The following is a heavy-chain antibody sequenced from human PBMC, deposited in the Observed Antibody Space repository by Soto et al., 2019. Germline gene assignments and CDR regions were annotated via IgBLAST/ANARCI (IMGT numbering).Heavy chain of an antibody. Sequence: WWALGLSFASSGFRFTSHAMGWVRQAAGKGLEWVAAISGSGALTHYADSVKGRFTISRDNSKNTLFLQMNSLRAEDTALYYRVKDGEYSSSSGPFYFGSWGQGTLVTVSS. CDR2: ISGSGALT. V-gene: IGHV3-23*01. J-gene: IGHJ5*02. D-gene: IGHD6-6*01. CDR1: GFRFTSHA. CDR3: VKDGEYSSSSGPFYFGS.